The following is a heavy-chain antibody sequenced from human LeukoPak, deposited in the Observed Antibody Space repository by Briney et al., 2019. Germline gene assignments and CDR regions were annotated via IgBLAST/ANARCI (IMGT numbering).Heavy chain of an antibody. CDR2: ISYDGSNK. Sequence: PGGSLRLSCAASGFTFSSYAMHWVRQAPGKGLEWVAVISYDGSNKYYADSVKGRFTISRDNSKNTLYLQMNSLRAEDTAVYYCARDSGVVVPAATLLSWYWFDPWGQGTLVTVSS. J-gene: IGHJ5*02. CDR1: GFTFSSYA. D-gene: IGHD2-2*01. V-gene: IGHV3-30*04. CDR3: ARDSGVVVPAATLLSWYWFDP.